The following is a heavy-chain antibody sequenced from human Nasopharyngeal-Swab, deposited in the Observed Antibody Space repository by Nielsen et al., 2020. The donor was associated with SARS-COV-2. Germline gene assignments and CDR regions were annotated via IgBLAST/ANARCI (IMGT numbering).Heavy chain of an antibody. D-gene: IGHD3-10*01. CDR3: TKNTPMVDTYSYYMDV. J-gene: IGHJ6*03. CDR2: IDAGGGNT. V-gene: IGHV3-23*01. Sequence: GESLKISCAASGFTFSTYAMTWVRQAPGKGLEWVSTIDAGGGNTWYADSVKGRFTISRDRSKNTLYLQMNSLTVEDTAVYYCTKNTPMVDTYSYYMDVWGEGATVTVSS. CDR1: GFTFSTYA.